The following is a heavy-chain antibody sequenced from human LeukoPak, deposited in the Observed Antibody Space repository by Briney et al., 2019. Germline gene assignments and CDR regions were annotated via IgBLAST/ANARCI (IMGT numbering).Heavy chain of an antibody. D-gene: IGHD6-13*01. Sequence: ASVKVSCKASGYTFTSYDVSWVRQAPGQGLEWMGWISGSNGNTNNAQKVQGRVTMTTDTSTSTAYMELRCLRSDDTAVYYCARYPLSYSSNWHYYFDYWGQGTLLTVSS. CDR1: GYTFTSYD. J-gene: IGHJ4*02. CDR3: ARYPLSYSSNWHYYFDY. V-gene: IGHV1-18*01. CDR2: ISGSNGNT.